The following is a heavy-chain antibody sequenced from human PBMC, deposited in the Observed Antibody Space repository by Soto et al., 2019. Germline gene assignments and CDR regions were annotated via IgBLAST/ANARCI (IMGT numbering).Heavy chain of an antibody. CDR3: ARDFYDSVGYTWFDS. CDR2: IHNSGTS. J-gene: IGHJ5*01. CDR1: GGSISSYY. Sequence: SETLSLTCTVSGGSISSYYWSWIRQPPGKGLEWIGHIHNSGTSAHNPSLNGRVTISIDMSKKRFSLKLTSLTSADTAVYYCARDFYDSVGYTWFDSWSQGTLVTSPQ. D-gene: IGHD3-22*01. V-gene: IGHV4-59*01.